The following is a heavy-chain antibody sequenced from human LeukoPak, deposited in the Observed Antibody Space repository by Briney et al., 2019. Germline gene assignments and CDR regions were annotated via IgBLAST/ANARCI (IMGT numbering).Heavy chain of an antibody. CDR1: AFTFSSSA. V-gene: IGHV3-23*01. CDR3: AKQLGYCSDGSCYFDY. Sequence: GGSLRLSCAASAFTFSSSAMSWVRQAPGKGLEWVSAISNSGGSTYYADSVKGRFTISRDNSKNTLYLQMSSLRAEDTAVYYCAKQLGYCSDGSCYFDYWGQGTLVTVSS. D-gene: IGHD2-15*01. CDR2: ISNSGGST. J-gene: IGHJ4*02.